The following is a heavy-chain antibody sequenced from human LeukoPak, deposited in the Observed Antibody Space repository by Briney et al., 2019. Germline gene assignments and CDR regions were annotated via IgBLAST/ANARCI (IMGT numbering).Heavy chain of an antibody. CDR2: IIPILGIA. CDR3: ALFTYYDFWSGYSALGVGDY. J-gene: IGHJ4*02. V-gene: IGHV1-69*04. Sequence: ASVKVSCKASGGTFSSYAISWVRQAPGQGLEWMGRIIPILGIANYAQKFQGRVTMTRNTSISTAYMELSSLRSEDTAVYYCALFTYYDFWSGYSALGVGDYWGQGTLVTVSS. D-gene: IGHD3-3*01. CDR1: GGTFSSYA.